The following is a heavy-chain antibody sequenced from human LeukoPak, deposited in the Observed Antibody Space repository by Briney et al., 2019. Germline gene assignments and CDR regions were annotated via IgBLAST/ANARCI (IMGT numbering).Heavy chain of an antibody. J-gene: IGHJ4*02. CDR1: GFTFSDFY. V-gene: IGHV3-11*01. Sequence: GGSLRLSCAASGFTFSDFYMTWIRQAPGQELEWVSYISNRGSTIYYADSVRGRFTISRDNAKNSLYLQMNSLRAEDTAVYYCARISGPSADNSRYFFDFWGQGILVTVSS. CDR2: ISNRGSTI. D-gene: IGHD4-23*01. CDR3: ARISGPSADNSRYFFDF.